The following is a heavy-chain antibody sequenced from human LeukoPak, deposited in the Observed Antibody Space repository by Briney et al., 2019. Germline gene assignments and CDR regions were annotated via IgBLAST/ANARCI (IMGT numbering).Heavy chain of an antibody. CDR2: IYYSGST. Sequence: PSETLSLTCTVSGSSIRSSSYYWCWVRQPPGKGLEWIGNIYYSGSTSYNPSLKSRVTLSVDTSKNQFSLKLSSVTAADTAVFYCARLTGRDTSDWPYFHYWGQGALVTVSS. D-gene: IGHD2-2*01. CDR1: GSSIRSSSYY. CDR3: ARLTGRDTSDWPYFHY. V-gene: IGHV4-39*01. J-gene: IGHJ4*01.